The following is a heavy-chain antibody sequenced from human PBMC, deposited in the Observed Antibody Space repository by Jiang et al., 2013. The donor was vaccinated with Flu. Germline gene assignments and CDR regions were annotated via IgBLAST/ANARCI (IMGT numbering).Heavy chain of an antibody. CDR3: ARTGRPTDDYGDYRVAFDI. V-gene: IGHV1-69*01. J-gene: IGHJ3*02. D-gene: IGHD4-17*01. Sequence: IYAQKFQGRVTITADESTSTAYMELSSLRSEDTAVYYCARTGRPTDDYGDYRVAFDIWGQGTMVTVSS.